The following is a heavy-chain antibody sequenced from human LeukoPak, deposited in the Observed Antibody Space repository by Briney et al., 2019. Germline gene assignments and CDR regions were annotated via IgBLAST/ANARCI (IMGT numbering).Heavy chain of an antibody. CDR3: ARARAVRGVTLFQH. CDR2: IYYSGST. CDR1: GGSISSYY. Sequence: SETLSLTCTVSGGSISSYYWSWIRQPPGKGLEWIGYIYYSGSTNYNPSLKSRVTISVDTSKNQFSLKLSSVTAADTAVYYCARARAVRGVTLFQHWGQGTLVTVSS. D-gene: IGHD3-10*01. J-gene: IGHJ1*01. V-gene: IGHV4-59*01.